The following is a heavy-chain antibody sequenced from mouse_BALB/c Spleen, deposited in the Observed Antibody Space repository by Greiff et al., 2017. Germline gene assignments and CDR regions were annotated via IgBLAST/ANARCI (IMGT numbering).Heavy chain of an antibody. V-gene: IGHV5-6*01. D-gene: IGHD2-4*01. CDR1: GFTFSSYG. CDR2: ISDGGSYT. J-gene: IGHJ2*01. Sequence: EVMLVESGGDLVKPGGSLKLSCAASGFTFSSYGMSWVRQTPDKRLEWVATISDGGSYTYYPDSVKGRFTISRDNAKNNLYLQMSSLKSEDTAMYYCAREGLHYWGQGTTLTVSS. CDR3: AREGLHY.